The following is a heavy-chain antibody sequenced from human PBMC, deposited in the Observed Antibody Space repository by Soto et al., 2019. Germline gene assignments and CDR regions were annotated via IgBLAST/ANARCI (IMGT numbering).Heavy chain of an antibody. CDR3: ARESEDLTSNFDY. CDR2: ISSPTNYI. Sequence: PGGSLRLSCAASEFTFTRYSMNWVRKAPGKGLEWVSSISSPTNYIYYGDSMKGRFTISRDNAKNALYLEMNILRAEDTAVYYCARESEDLTSNFDYWGQGTLVTVSS. V-gene: IGHV3-21*06. CDR1: EFTFTRYS. J-gene: IGHJ4*02.